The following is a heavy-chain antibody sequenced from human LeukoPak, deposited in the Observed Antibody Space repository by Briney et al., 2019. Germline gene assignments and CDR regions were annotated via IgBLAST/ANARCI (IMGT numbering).Heavy chain of an antibody. Sequence: SETLSLTCTVSGGSISSYYWSWIRQPPGKGLKWIGYIYYSGSTNYNPSLKSRVTISVDTSKNQFSLKLSSVTAADTAVYYCARGYCSSTSCYSDFDYWGQGTLVTVSS. CDR1: GGSISSYY. V-gene: IGHV4-59*01. CDR3: ARGYCSSTSCYSDFDY. J-gene: IGHJ4*02. D-gene: IGHD2-2*01. CDR2: IYYSGST.